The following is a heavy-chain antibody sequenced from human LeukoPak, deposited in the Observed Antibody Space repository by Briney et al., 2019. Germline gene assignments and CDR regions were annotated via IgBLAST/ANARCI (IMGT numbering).Heavy chain of an antibody. D-gene: IGHD6-19*01. CDR2: ISWNSGSI. CDR1: GFTFSTYW. Sequence: GGSLRLSCAASGFTFSTYWMSWVRQAPGKGLEWVSGISWNSGSIGYADSVKGRFTISRDNAKNSLYLQMNSLRAEDTALYYCAKIAVAGTRGAFDIWGQGTMVTVSS. J-gene: IGHJ3*02. V-gene: IGHV3-9*01. CDR3: AKIAVAGTRGAFDI.